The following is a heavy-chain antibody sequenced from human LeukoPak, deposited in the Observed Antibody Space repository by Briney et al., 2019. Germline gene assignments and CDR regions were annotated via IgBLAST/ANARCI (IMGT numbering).Heavy chain of an antibody. CDR2: IIPIFGTA. Sequence: ASVKVSCKASGGTFSSYAISWVRQAPGQGLEWMGGIIPIFGTANYAQKFQGRVTITADESTSTAYMELSSLRSEDTAVYYCARALGYIAVADIWFDPWGQGTLVTVSS. CDR3: ARALGYIAVADIWFDP. D-gene: IGHD6-19*01. J-gene: IGHJ5*02. CDR1: GGTFSSYA. V-gene: IGHV1-69*13.